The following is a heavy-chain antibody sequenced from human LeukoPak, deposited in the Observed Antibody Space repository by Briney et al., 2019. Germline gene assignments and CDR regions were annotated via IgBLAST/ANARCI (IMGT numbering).Heavy chain of an antibody. J-gene: IGHJ4*02. Sequence: PSGGSLRLSCAASGFSFSSHWMSWVRQAPGKGLEWVANIKQDGNEKYYVDSVKGRFTISRDNAKSSLYLQMNSLRAEDTAVYYCARDKRADEGSKFDYWGQGTLVTVSS. V-gene: IGHV3-7*03. CDR3: ARDKRADEGSKFDY. CDR2: IKQDGNEK. CDR1: GFSFSSHW. D-gene: IGHD1-26*01.